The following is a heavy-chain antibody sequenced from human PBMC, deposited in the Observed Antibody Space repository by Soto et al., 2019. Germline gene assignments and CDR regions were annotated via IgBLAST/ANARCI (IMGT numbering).Heavy chain of an antibody. CDR2: IYYSGST. V-gene: IGHV4-59*01. CDR3: ARESAGSHKNNWFDP. Sequence: SETLSLTCTVSGGSISTYYWSWIRQPPGKGLEWIGYIYYSGSTYYNPSLKSRVTMSVDTSRNQLLLQLNSVTAADTAVYYCARESAGSHKNNWFDPSGQATLVTVSS. J-gene: IGHJ5*02. D-gene: IGHD3-10*01. CDR1: GGSISTYY.